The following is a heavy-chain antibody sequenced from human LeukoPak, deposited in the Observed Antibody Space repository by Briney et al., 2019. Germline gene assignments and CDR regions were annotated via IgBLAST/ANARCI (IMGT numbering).Heavy chain of an antibody. CDR2: IKQDGSEK. D-gene: IGHD3-9*01. Sequence: PGGSLRLSCAASGFTFSSYWMSWVRQAPGKGLEWVANIKQDGSEKYYVDSVKGGFTISRDNAKNSLYLQMNSLRAEDTAVYYCAREPQYYDILTGYYPHAFDIWGQGTMVTVSS. CDR3: AREPQYYDILTGYYPHAFDI. J-gene: IGHJ3*02. CDR1: GFTFSSYW. V-gene: IGHV3-7*03.